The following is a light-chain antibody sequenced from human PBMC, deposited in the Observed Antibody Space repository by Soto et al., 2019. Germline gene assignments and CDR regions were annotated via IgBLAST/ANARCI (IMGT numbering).Light chain of an antibody. CDR3: CSYADSSTPYV. Sequence: QSVLTQPASVSGSPGQSITISCTGTSSDVGSYNLVSWYQQHPGKAPKLMIYEGSKRPSGVSNRFSGSKSGNTASLTISGFHAEDEADYYCCSYADSSTPYVFGTGTKVTVL. V-gene: IGLV2-23*01. CDR1: SSDVGSYNL. J-gene: IGLJ1*01. CDR2: EGS.